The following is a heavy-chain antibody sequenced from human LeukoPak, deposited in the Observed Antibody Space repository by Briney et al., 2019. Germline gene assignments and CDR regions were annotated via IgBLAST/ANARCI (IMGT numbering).Heavy chain of an antibody. Sequence: SVKVSCKASGGTFSSYAISWVRQAPGQGLERMGGIIPIFGTANYAQKFQGRVTITADESTSTAYMELSSLRPEDTAVYYCARAYCSSTSCYIGVVRDAFDIWGQGTMVTVSS. CDR2: IIPIFGTA. J-gene: IGHJ3*02. CDR3: ARAYCSSTSCYIGVVRDAFDI. CDR1: GGTFSSYA. D-gene: IGHD2-2*02. V-gene: IGHV1-69*13.